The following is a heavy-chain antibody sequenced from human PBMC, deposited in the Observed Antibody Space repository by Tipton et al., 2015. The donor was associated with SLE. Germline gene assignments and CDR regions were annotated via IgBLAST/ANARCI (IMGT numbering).Heavy chain of an antibody. J-gene: IGHJ3*02. CDR2: ISYDGSNK. Sequence: RSLRLSCAASGFTFSSYAMHWVRQAPGKGLEWVAVISYDGSNKYYADSVKGRFTISRDNSKNTLYLQMNSLRAEDTAVYYCAKAYYYDSSGYRADAFDIWGQGTMVTVSS. CDR1: GFTFSSYA. D-gene: IGHD3-22*01. V-gene: IGHV3-30-3*01. CDR3: AKAYYYDSSGYRADAFDI.